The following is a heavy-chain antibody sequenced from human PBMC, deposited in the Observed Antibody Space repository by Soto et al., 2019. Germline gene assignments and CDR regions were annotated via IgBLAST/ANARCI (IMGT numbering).Heavy chain of an antibody. CDR3: ARDGSGSYYRPSSGYYGMDV. CDR1: GGSISSFY. CDR2: IYTSGST. V-gene: IGHV4-4*07. Sequence: TSETLSLTCTVSGGSISSFYWSWIRQPAGKGLEWIGRIYTSGSTNYNPSLKSRVTMSVDTSKNQFSLKLSSVTAADTAVYYCARDGSGSYYRPSSGYYGMDVWGQGTTVTVSS. J-gene: IGHJ6*02. D-gene: IGHD3-10*01.